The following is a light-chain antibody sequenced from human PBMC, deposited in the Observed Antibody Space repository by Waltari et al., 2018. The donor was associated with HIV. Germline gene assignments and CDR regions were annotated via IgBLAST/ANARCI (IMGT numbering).Light chain of an antibody. V-gene: IGLV1-47*01. CDR1: SSNIGSDY. CDR3: ATWDDSLSGVV. J-gene: IGLJ2*01. Sequence: PSASATPGQRVTISCSGGSSNIGSDYVCWFQQLPGMAPRLLINRDDQRPSGVPDRFSGSKSGTSASLAISGLRPEDEANYYCATWDDSLSGVVFGGGTKVTVL. CDR2: RDD.